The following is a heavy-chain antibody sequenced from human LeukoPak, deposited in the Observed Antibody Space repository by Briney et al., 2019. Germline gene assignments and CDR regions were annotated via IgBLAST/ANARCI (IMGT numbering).Heavy chain of an antibody. CDR2: VQASGSI. Sequence: SETLSLTCTVSDGSISSGSHHWSWIRQPAGKGLEWIGGVQASGSINYDPSLKSRVTISVDSSRKQISLTLNSVTATDTAIYYCARDPVDGFAFFDYWGQGALVPVPS. J-gene: IGHJ4*02. CDR3: ARDPVDGFAFFDY. D-gene: IGHD6-19*01. CDR1: DGSISSGSHH. V-gene: IGHV4-61*02.